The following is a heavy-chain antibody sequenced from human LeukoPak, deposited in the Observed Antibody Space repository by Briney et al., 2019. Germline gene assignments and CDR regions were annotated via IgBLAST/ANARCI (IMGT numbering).Heavy chain of an antibody. J-gene: IGHJ4*02. Sequence: GGSLRLSCAASGFTFSTYAMHWARQAPGKGLEWVAFISHDRSNSCHADSVKGRFTISRDNSKNTLYLQMNSLTDEDTAVYYSARDLSGSYMSDYWGQRPLVTVSS. V-gene: IGHV3-30-3*01. CDR1: GFTFSTYA. CDR2: ISHDRSNS. D-gene: IGHD3-10*01. CDR3: ARDLSGSYMSDY.